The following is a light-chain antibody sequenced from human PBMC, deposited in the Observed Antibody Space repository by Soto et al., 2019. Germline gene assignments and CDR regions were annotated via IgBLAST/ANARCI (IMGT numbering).Light chain of an antibody. J-gene: IGKJ2*01. CDR1: QSVSSY. V-gene: IGKV3-11*01. CDR3: QQRSNWPYT. CDR2: DAS. Sequence: EIVLTQSPATLSLSPGERATLSCRASQSVSSYLAWYQQKPGRAPRLLIYDASNRATGIPARFSGSGSGTGFTLTISSLEPEDFAVYYCQQRSNWPYTFGQGTKLEIK.